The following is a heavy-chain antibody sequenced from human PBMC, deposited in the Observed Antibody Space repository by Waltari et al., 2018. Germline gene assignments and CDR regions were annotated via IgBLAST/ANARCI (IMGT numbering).Heavy chain of an antibody. CDR2: IFHTGTT. D-gene: IGHD1-26*01. V-gene: IGHV4-30-4*01. Sequence: QVHLHESGHGLVKPSETLSVTCNVSGGSITTGDYYWGWVRQPPGKGLEWIGYIFHTGTTYYNPSLASRVTIEMETSKSHFSLRLGSVTAADTAVYYCVGGPPDAFDIWGQGTVVTVSS. CDR3: VGGPPDAFDI. CDR1: GGSITTGDYY. J-gene: IGHJ3*02.